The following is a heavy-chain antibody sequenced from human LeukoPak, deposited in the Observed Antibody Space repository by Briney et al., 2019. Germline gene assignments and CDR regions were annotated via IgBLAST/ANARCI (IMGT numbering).Heavy chain of an antibody. CDR2: ISGSGGST. V-gene: IGHV3-23*01. J-gene: IGHJ5*02. CDR3: AKHRIVVVPAAMGT. D-gene: IGHD2-2*01. Sequence: GGSLRLSCAASGFTFSSYAMSWVRQAPGKGLEWVSAISGSGGSTYYADPVKGRFTISRDNSKNTLYLQMNSLRAEDTAVYYCAKHRIVVVPAAMGTWGQGTLVTVSS. CDR1: GFTFSSYA.